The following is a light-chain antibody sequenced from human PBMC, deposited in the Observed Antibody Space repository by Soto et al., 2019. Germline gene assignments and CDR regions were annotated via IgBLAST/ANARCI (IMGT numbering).Light chain of an antibody. CDR2: DVS. V-gene: IGLV2-14*01. J-gene: IGLJ1*01. Sequence: QSALTQPASVSGSPGQSITISCTGTSSDVGGYNYVSWYQQHPGKAPKLMIYDVSNRPSGVSNRFSGSKSGNTASLTISGLQAEDEADYYCSSYTSSSTLAAYVFGTGTKRTVL. CDR3: SSYTSSSTLAAYV. CDR1: SSDVGGYNY.